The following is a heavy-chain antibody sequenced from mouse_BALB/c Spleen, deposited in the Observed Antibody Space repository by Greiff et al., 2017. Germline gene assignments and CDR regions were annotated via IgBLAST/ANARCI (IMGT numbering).Heavy chain of an antibody. V-gene: IGHV5-17*02. J-gene: IGHJ2*01. CDR3: ARSRITTFFDY. CDR2: ISSGSSTI. Sequence: DVMLVESGGGLVQPGGSRKLSCAASGFTFSSFGMHWVRQAPEKGLEWVAYISSGSSTIYYADTVKGRFTISRDNPKNTLFLQMTSLRSEDTAMYYCARSRITTFFDYWGQGTTLTVSS. CDR1: GFTFSSFG. D-gene: IGHD2-4*01.